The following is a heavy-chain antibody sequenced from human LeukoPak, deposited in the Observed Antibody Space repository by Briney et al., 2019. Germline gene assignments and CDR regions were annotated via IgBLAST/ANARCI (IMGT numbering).Heavy chain of an antibody. V-gene: IGHV4-59*01. CDR1: GGSISSYY. D-gene: IGHD3-22*01. J-gene: IGHJ4*02. Sequence: SETLSLTCTVSGGSISSYYWSWIRQPPGKGLEWVGYIYYSGSTNYNPSLKRRGTIAVDTSKNQFPLKLSSVTAADTAVYYCARDQLGGYYYDYWGQGTLVTVSS. CDR3: ARDQLGGYYYDY. CDR2: IYYSGST.